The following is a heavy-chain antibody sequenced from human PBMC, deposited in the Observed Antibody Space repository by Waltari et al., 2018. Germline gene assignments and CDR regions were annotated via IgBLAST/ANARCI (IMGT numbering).Heavy chain of an antibody. D-gene: IGHD3-10*01. CDR2: ISSSSVTI. Sequence: EVRLAESGGGLVQPGGSLRLSCAASGFTFNAYGLNWVRQPPGKGLEWLSYISSSSVTIYYADSVRGRFTTSRDNAKNSLYLQMNSLTAEDTAVYYCASATRASGSSYRRVTNYYVMDVWGQGTTVTVSS. CDR3: ASATRASGSSYRRVTNYYVMDV. CDR1: GFTFNAYG. V-gene: IGHV3-48*01. J-gene: IGHJ6*02.